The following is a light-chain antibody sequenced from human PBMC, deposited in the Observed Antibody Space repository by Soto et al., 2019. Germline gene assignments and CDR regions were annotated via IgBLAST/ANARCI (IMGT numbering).Light chain of an antibody. Sequence: VSVTERDRVTITCRASQSISSYLNWYQQKPGKAPKLLIYAASSLQSGVPSRFSGSGSETEFTLTISSLQPEDCTTYYCQVANSLPLPFGDVANV. CDR3: QVANSLPLP. CDR1: QSISSY. CDR2: AAS. J-gene: IGKJ4*01. V-gene: IGKV1-39*01.